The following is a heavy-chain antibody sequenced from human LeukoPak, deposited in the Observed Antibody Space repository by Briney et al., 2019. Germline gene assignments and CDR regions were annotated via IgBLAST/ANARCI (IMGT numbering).Heavy chain of an antibody. Sequence: GGSLRLSSAASGFTFSSYEMNWVRQAPGKGLEWVSYISSSGSTIYYADSVKGRFTISRDNAKNSTYLQINSLMTEDTALYYISSSVSTISYAASVKGRFPISRDNAKNSLYLQMNSLRAEDTALYYCAREPNDYGDAFDYWGQGTLVTVSS. CDR2: ISSSGSTI. D-gene: IGHD2-2*01. CDR1: GFTFSSYE. J-gene: IGHJ4*02. V-gene: IGHV3-48*03. CDR3: SSSVSTISYAASVKGRFPISRDNAKNSLYLQMNSLRAEDTALYYCAREPNDYGDAFDY.